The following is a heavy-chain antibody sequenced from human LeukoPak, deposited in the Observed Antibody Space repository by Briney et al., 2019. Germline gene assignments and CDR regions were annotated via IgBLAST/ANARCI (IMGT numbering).Heavy chain of an antibody. CDR1: GESFSGYY. V-gene: IGHV4-34*01. CDR3: ARPNHCSSTNCNDAFDI. CDR2: INHSGSS. Sequence: PSETLSLTCAVYGESFSGYYWTLIRQPPGKGLEWIGDINHSGSSNYNPSLKSRVTISVDTSKNQFSLKLSSVTAADTAVYYCARPNHCSSTNCNDAFDIWGQGTMVTVSS. J-gene: IGHJ3*02. D-gene: IGHD2-2*01.